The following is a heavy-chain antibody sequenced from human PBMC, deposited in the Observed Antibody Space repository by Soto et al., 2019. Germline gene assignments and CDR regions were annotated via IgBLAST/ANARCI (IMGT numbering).Heavy chain of an antibody. V-gene: IGHV1-46*01. CDR3: ARDLDPKFAAAGQQDYGMDF. D-gene: IGHD6-13*01. Sequence: ASVKVSCKASGYTFTSYYMHWVRQAPGQGLEWMGVINPSAGTTSYAQKFQGRVTMTRDTSTSTVYMELSSLRSEDTAVYYCARDLDPKFAAAGQQDYGMDFWGQGTTVTVSS. J-gene: IGHJ6*02. CDR1: GYTFTSYY. CDR2: INPSAGTT.